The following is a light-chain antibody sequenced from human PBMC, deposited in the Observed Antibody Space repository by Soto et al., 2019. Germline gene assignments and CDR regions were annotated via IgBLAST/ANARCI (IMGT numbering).Light chain of an antibody. CDR1: HNFSNY. J-gene: IGKJ5*01. CDR3: QHYGRSPIT. V-gene: IGKV3-20*01. Sequence: EIVLTQSPATLSLSPGERATLSCTASHNFSNYLAWYQQKPGQTPRLLIYDASIRATGIPDRFSGSGSATDFTLTISRLEPEDFALYYCQHYGRSPITFGQGTRLEIK. CDR2: DAS.